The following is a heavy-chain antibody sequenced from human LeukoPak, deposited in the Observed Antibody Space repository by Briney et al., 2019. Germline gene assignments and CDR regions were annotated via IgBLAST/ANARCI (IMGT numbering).Heavy chain of an antibody. Sequence: ASVKVSCKASGYTFTSYDINWVRQATGQGLGWMGWMNPNSGNTGYAQKFQGRVTMTRNTSISTAYMELSSLRSEDTAVYYCARGVLRNYEGWFDPWGQGTLVTVSS. J-gene: IGHJ5*02. CDR2: MNPNSGNT. V-gene: IGHV1-8*01. D-gene: IGHD1-7*01. CDR3: ARGVLRNYEGWFDP. CDR1: GYTFTSYD.